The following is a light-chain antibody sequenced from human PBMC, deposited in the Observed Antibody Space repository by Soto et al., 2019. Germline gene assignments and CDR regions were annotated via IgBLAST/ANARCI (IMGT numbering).Light chain of an antibody. J-gene: IGKJ1*01. Sequence: EIVLTQSPGTLSLSPGERATLSCRASQSVTSRSLAWYQQKPGQAPRLIIYAASNRATGIPARFSGSGSGTDFTLTISSLEPEDFAVYYCQQRSNWPPWTFGQGTKVDI. CDR3: QQRSNWPPWT. CDR2: AAS. V-gene: IGKV3-11*01. CDR1: QSVTSRS.